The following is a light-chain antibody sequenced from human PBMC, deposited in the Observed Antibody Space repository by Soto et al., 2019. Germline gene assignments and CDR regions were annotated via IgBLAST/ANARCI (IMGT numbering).Light chain of an antibody. CDR2: GAS. CDR3: QQYGSSPWT. Sequence: ERVMKNSPGTLSLTPGERATLSCRASQSVSSSYLAWYQQKPGQAPRLLIYGASSRATGIPDRFSGSGSGTDFTLTISRLEPEDFAVYYCQQYGSSPWTFGQGSIV. V-gene: IGKV3-20*01. J-gene: IGKJ1*01. CDR1: QSVSSSY.